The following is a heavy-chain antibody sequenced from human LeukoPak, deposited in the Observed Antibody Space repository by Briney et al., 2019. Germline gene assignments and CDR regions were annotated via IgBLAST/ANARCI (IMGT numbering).Heavy chain of an antibody. CDR2: IIPIHGIA. Sequence: GASVKVSCKASGDTFTSYAISWVRQAPGQGLEWMGRIIPIHGIANYAQKFQGRVTITADKSTSTAYMELSSLRSEDTAVYYCARDCGGGSCNYYYYYGMDVWGQGTTVTVSS. D-gene: IGHD2-15*01. CDR3: ARDCGGGSCNYYYYYGMDV. J-gene: IGHJ6*02. CDR1: GDTFTSYA. V-gene: IGHV1-69*04.